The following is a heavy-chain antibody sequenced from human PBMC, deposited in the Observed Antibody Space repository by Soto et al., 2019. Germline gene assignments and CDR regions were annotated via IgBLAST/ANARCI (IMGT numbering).Heavy chain of an antibody. CDR2: MNPNSGST. D-gene: IGHD5-12*01. J-gene: IGHJ6*04. Sequence: ASVKVSCKASGYTFTSYDMNWVRQATGQGLEWMGLMNPNSGSTGYAQKFQGRVTMTRNTSISTAYMELSSLRSEDTTVYYCGSGGYDNYISFWGKGTTVTVSS. CDR3: GSGGYDNYISF. V-gene: IGHV1-8*01. CDR1: GYTFTSYD.